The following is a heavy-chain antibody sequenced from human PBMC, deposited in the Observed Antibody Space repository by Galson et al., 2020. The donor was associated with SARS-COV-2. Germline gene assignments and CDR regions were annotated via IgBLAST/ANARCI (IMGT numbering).Heavy chain of an antibody. CDR2: IYHSGST. CDR3: ARVPEFYDILTGYTPYYYYYGMDV. CDR1: GGSISSSNW. V-gene: IGHV4-4*02. Sequence: SETLSLTCAVSGGSISSSNWWSWVRQPPGKGLEWIGEIYHSGSTNYNPSLKSRVTISVDKSKNQFSLKLSSVTAADTAVYYCARVPEFYDILTGYTPYYYYYGMDVWGQGTTVTVSS. D-gene: IGHD3-9*01. J-gene: IGHJ6*02.